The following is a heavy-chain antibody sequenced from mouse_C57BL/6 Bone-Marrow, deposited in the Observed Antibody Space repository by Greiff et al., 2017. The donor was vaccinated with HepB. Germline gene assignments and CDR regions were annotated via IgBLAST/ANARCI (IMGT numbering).Heavy chain of an antibody. D-gene: IGHD2-3*01. V-gene: IGHV1-66*01. CDR2: IYPGSGNT. CDR1: GYSFTSYY. J-gene: IGHJ4*01. Sequence: QVQLQQSGPELVKPGASVKISCKASGYSFTSYYIHWVKQRPGQGLEWIGWIYPGSGNTKYNEKFKGKATLTADTSSSTAYMQLSSLTSEDSAVYYCARPMGLLSYYAMDYWGQGTSVTVSS. CDR3: ARPMGLLSYYAMDY.